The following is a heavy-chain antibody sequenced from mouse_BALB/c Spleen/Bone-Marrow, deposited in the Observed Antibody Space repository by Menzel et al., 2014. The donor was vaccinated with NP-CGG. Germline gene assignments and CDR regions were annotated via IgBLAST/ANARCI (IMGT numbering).Heavy chain of an antibody. CDR2: LNPNSVGT. J-gene: IGHJ2*01. D-gene: IGHD2-3*01. CDR3: ARGRWYY. V-gene: IGHV1-18*01. Sequence: VHVKQSGPELVKPGASVKISCKTSGYTFTDYTIHWVKQSHGESLEWIGRLNPNSVGTNYNQKFKDKATLTVDKSSSTAYMDLRSLTSEDSAVYYCARGRWYYWGQGTTLTVSS. CDR1: GYTFTDYT.